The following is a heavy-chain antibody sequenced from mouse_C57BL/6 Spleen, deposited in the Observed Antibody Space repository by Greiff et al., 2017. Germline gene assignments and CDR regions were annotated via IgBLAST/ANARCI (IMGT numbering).Heavy chain of an antibody. V-gene: IGHV1-69*01. D-gene: IGHD1-1*01. J-gene: IGHJ1*03. Sequence: QVQLQQPGAELVMPGASVKLSCKASGYTFTSYWMPWVKQRPGQGLEWIGEIDRSDSYTTYTQKFKGKSTLTVDKSSSTAYMQLSSRTSEDSAVYYWARRSSYWYFDVWGTGTTVTVSS. CDR2: IDRSDSYT. CDR3: ARRSSYWYFDV. CDR1: GYTFTSYW.